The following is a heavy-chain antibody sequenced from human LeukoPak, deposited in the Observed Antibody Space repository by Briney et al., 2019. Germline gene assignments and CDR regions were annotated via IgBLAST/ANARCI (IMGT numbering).Heavy chain of an antibody. CDR1: GFTFSSAW. J-gene: IGHJ3*02. Sequence: PGGSLRLSCAASGFTFSSAWMSWVRQAPGKGLEWVGRIKSKTDGGTADYAAPVKGRFTISRDDSKNTLYLQMNSLKTEDTAVYYCTTVYYDFWSGYSHDAFDIWGQGTMVTVSS. V-gene: IGHV3-15*01. CDR3: TTVYYDFWSGYSHDAFDI. CDR2: IKSKTDGGTA. D-gene: IGHD3-3*01.